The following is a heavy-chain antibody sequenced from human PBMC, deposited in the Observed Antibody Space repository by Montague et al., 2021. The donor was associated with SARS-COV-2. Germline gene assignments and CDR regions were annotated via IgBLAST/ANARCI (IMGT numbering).Heavy chain of an antibody. CDR1: GGSISSYY. CDR3: ARAPVAHITIFGVVTSFDY. Sequence: SETLSLTCTVSGGSISSYYWSWIRQPPGKGLEWIGYIYYGGSTNYNPSLKSRVTISVDTSKNQFSLKLSSATAADTAVYYCARAPVAHITIFGVVTSFDYWGQGTRVTVSS. J-gene: IGHJ4*02. CDR2: IYYGGST. V-gene: IGHV4-59*01. D-gene: IGHD3-3*01.